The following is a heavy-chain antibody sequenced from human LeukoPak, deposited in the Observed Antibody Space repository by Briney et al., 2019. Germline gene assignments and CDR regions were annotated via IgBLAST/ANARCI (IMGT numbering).Heavy chain of an antibody. D-gene: IGHD4-17*01. V-gene: IGHV3-23*01. Sequence: GGSLRLSCAASGFTFATYAMTWVRQAPGKGLECVSSITGSTTTTSYADSVKGRFTISKDNSKNTLFLQMNSLRAEETAVYYCAKIDYDDFHFDYWGAGTLVTVSS. J-gene: IGHJ4*02. CDR1: GFTFATYA. CDR2: ITGSTTTT. CDR3: AKIDYDDFHFDY.